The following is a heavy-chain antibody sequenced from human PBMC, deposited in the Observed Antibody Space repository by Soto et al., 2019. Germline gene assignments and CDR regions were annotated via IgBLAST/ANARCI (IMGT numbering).Heavy chain of an antibody. D-gene: IGHD6-13*01. Sequence: PGGSLRLSCAASGFTFSSYGMHWVRQAPGKGLEWVAVIWYDGSNKYYADSVKGRFTISRDNAKNSLYLQMNSLRAEDTAVYYCAIMSWIAAAGARGNYFDYWGQGTLVTVSS. CDR1: GFTFSSYG. V-gene: IGHV3-33*03. J-gene: IGHJ4*02. CDR3: AIMSWIAAAGARGNYFDY. CDR2: IWYDGSNK.